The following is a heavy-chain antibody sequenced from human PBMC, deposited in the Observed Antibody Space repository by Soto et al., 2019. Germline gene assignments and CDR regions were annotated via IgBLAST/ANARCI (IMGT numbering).Heavy chain of an antibody. CDR1: GYTFTGYG. Sequence: ASVKVSCKASGYTFTGYGISWVRQAPGQGLEWMRWISAYNGNTNYAQKLQGRVTMTTDTSTSTAYMELRSLRSDDTAVYYCARDYYGSGSYYNEVWFDPWGQGTLVTVSS. D-gene: IGHD3-10*01. CDR3: ARDYYGSGSYYNEVWFDP. V-gene: IGHV1-18*01. J-gene: IGHJ5*02. CDR2: ISAYNGNT.